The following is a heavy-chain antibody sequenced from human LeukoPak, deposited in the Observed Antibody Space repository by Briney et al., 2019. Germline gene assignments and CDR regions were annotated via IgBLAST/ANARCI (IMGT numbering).Heavy chain of an antibody. CDR3: AKDGSGSYYSND. V-gene: IGHV3-23*01. CDR2: ISGSGGST. Sequence: GGSLRLSCTASGFTSSSYAMSWVRQAPGKGLERVSAISGSGGSTYYADSVKGRFTISRDNSKNTLYLQMNSLRAEDPPVSYCAKDGSGSYYSNDWGQGTLVTVSS. CDR1: GFTSSSYA. D-gene: IGHD3-10*01. J-gene: IGHJ4*02.